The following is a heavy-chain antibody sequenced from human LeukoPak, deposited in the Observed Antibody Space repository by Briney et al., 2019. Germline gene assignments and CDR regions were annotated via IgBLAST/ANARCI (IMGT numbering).Heavy chain of an antibody. CDR1: GGSISSGDYY. V-gene: IGHV4-30-4*01. D-gene: IGHD1-26*01. J-gene: IGHJ4*02. Sequence: PSQTLSLTCTVSGGSISSGDYYWSWIRQPPGKGLEWIGYIYYSGSTYYNPSLKSRVTISVDKSKNQFSLKLSSVTAADTAVYYCARSIVGATYDYWGQGTLVTVSS. CDR2: IYYSGST. CDR3: ARSIVGATYDY.